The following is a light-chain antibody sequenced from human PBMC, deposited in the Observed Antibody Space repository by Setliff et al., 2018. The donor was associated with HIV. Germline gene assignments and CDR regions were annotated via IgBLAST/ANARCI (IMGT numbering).Light chain of an antibody. Sequence: DIQMTQSPSSLSASVGDRVTITCRASQGIGNFLARYQQKPGKVPKLLIYGAFSLQSGVPSRFSGSGSGTDFTLIISSLQPEDVATYYCQHFKSAPVTVGQGTKVDIK. J-gene: IGKJ1*01. V-gene: IGKV1-27*01. CDR2: GAF. CDR1: QGIGNF. CDR3: QHFKSAPVT.